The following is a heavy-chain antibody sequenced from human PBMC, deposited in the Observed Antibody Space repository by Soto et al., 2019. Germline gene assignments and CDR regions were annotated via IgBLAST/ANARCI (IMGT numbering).Heavy chain of an antibody. CDR2: IYATGTT. Sequence: SETLSLTCTVSGASSSGVYWSWIRKSAGKGEEWIGRIYATGTTDYNPSLKSRVMMSVDTSKKQFSLKFRSVTAADTAVYYCVRDGTKTLRDWFDPWGQGISVTVSS. CDR3: VRDGTKTLRDWFDP. D-gene: IGHD1-1*01. V-gene: IGHV4-4*07. J-gene: IGHJ5*02. CDR1: GASSSGVY.